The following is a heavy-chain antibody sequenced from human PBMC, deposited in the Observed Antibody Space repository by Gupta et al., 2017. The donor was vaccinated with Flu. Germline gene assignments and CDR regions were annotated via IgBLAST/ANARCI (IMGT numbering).Heavy chain of an antibody. D-gene: IGHD2-21*02. CDR2: ILPIIGAT. CDR3: VRLTPCGGDCYYFQH. Sequence: QVQLVQCGAEVKKSGSSVKVSCKASGDTFSTNTFSWVRQAPGQGLQWMGGILPIIGATNYAQEFQGRVTITADEGTTTVHMELSSLKSDDTTVYYCVRLTPCGGDCYYFQHWGQGTLVSVSS. V-gene: IGHV1-69*01. J-gene: IGHJ1*01. CDR1: GDTFSTNT.